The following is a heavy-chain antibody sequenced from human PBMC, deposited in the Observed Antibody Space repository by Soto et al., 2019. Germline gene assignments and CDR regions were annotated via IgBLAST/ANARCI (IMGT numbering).Heavy chain of an antibody. CDR1: GYTFTSYY. CDR3: ARLGRDYDSSAHGPFAY. D-gene: IGHD3-22*01. V-gene: IGHV1-46*01. Sequence: ASVKVSCKASGYTFTSYYMHWVRQAPGQGLEWMGIINPSGGSTSYAQKFQGRVTTTRDTSTSTVYMELSSLRSEDTAVYYCARLGRDYDSSAHGPFAYWGQGTLVTVSS. CDR2: INPSGGST. J-gene: IGHJ4*02.